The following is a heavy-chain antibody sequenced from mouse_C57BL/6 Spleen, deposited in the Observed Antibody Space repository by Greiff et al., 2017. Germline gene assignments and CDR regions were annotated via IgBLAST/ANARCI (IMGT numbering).Heavy chain of an antibody. V-gene: IGHV1-55*01. J-gene: IGHJ4*01. CDR2: IYPGSGST. Sequence: QVQLQQPGAELVKPGASVKMSCTASGYTFTSYWITWVKQRPGQGLEWIGDIYPGSGSTNYNEKFKSKATLTVDTSSSTAYMQLSSLTSEDSAVYYCARSGSNSYAMDYWGQGTSVTVSS. CDR3: ARSGSNSYAMDY. D-gene: IGHD2-5*01. CDR1: GYTFTSYW.